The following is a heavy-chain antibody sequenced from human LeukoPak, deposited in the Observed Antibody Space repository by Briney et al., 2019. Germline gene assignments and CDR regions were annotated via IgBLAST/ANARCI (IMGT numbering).Heavy chain of an antibody. CDR1: GYTFTSYG. CDR3: ARDALYYDFWSGYYPIDY. J-gene: IGHJ4*02. Sequence: ASVKVSCKASGYTFTSYGIIWVRQAPGQGLEWMGWISAYNGNTNYAQKLQGRVTMTTDTSTSTAYMELRSLRSDDTAVYYCARDALYYDFWSGYYPIDYWGQGTLVTVSS. V-gene: IGHV1-18*01. D-gene: IGHD3-3*01. CDR2: ISAYNGNT.